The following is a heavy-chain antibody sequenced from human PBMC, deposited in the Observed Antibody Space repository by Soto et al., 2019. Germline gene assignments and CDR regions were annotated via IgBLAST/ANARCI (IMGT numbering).Heavy chain of an antibody. CDR3: ARDTVVFSYYYGMDV. D-gene: IGHD4-4*01. CDR2: IWYDGSNK. Sequence: QVQLVESGGGVVQPGRSLRLSCAASGFTFSSYGMHWVRQAPGKGLEWVAVIWYDGSNKYYADSVKGRFTISRDNSKNTLYLQMNSLRAEDTAVYYCARDTVVFSYYYGMDVWGQGTTVTVSS. V-gene: IGHV3-33*01. CDR1: GFTFSSYG. J-gene: IGHJ6*02.